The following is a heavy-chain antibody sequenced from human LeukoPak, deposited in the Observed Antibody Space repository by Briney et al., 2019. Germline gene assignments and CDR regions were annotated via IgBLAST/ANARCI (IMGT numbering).Heavy chain of an antibody. CDR3: AKDWWDE. J-gene: IGHJ4*02. V-gene: IGHV3-23*01. CDR2: ISASGGTT. D-gene: IGHD1-26*01. Sequence: PGGSLRLSCAASGFTFNSYAMSWVRQAPGKGLEWVSTISASGGTTYYADSVKGRFTISRDRSKNTLYLQMNSLRAEDTAVYYCAKDWWDEWGQGTLVTVSS. CDR1: GFTFNSYA.